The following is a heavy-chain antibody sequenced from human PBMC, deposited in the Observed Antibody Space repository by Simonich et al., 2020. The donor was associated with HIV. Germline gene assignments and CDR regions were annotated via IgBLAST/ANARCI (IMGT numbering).Heavy chain of an antibody. D-gene: IGHD6-13*01. Sequence: QVQLQQWGAGLLKPSETLSLTCAVYGGSISSNNYYWGWIRQPAGKGREWIGEINHSGSTKYNSSLQSRVTISVDTSKNQFSLKLTSVTAADTAVYYCAREKGSSYDYWGQGTLVTVSS. CDR1: GGSISSNNYY. V-gene: IGHV4-34*01. CDR2: INHSGST. CDR3: AREKGSSYDY. J-gene: IGHJ4*02.